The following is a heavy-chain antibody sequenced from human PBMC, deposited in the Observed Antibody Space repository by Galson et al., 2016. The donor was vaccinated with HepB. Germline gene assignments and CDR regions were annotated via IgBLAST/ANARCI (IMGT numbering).Heavy chain of an antibody. Sequence: SLRLSCAASGFTFSTYTMHWVRQAPGKGLEWVTVMSYDGIKEYYADSVKGRFTISRDNSNNTLYLQMNSLRTEDTAVYYCARGDWYCSGISCLGVAFDIWGQGTMVAVSS. D-gene: IGHD2-15*01. V-gene: IGHV3-30*04. J-gene: IGHJ3*02. CDR3: ARGDWYCSGISCLGVAFDI. CDR2: MSYDGIKE. CDR1: GFTFSTYT.